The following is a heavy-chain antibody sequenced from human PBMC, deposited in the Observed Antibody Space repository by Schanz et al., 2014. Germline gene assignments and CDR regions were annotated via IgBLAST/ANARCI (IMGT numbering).Heavy chain of an antibody. J-gene: IGHJ6*03. Sequence: QVQLVESGGGVVQPGRSLRLSCATSGFIFRSFGIHWVRQAPGKGLEWVAVIWSDGTNEYCADSVKGRFTISGDSSKYTVYLQMNSLRADDTAVYYCAKGPYYYYYMDVWGNGTTVTVSS. CDR2: IWSDGTNE. CDR1: GFIFRSFG. V-gene: IGHV3-33*06. CDR3: AKGPYYYYYMDV.